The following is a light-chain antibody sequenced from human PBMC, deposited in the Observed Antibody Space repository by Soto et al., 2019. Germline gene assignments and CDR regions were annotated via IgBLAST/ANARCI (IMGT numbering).Light chain of an antibody. V-gene: IGLV2-11*01. Sequence: QSALTQPRSVSGSPGQSVTISCTGTSSDVGGYNYVSWYQQHPGKAPKVMIYDVSKRPSGVPDRFSGSKSGNMASLTISGLQAEDEADYYCCSYAGTYRVFGTGTKVTVL. CDR3: CSYAGTYRV. CDR2: DVS. J-gene: IGLJ1*01. CDR1: SSDVGGYNY.